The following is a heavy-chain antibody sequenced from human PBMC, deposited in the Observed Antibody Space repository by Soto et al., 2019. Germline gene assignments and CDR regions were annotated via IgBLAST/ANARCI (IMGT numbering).Heavy chain of an antibody. V-gene: IGHV3-23*01. CDR3: AKDQALYYYDSSAFDI. J-gene: IGHJ3*02. CDR2: ISGSGGST. Sequence: GGSLRLSCAASGFTFSSYAMSWVRQAPGKGLEWVSAISGSGGSTYYADSVKGRFTISRDNSKNTLYLQMNSLRAEDTAVYYCAKDQALYYYDSSAFDIWGQGTMVTVSS. CDR1: GFTFSSYA. D-gene: IGHD3-22*01.